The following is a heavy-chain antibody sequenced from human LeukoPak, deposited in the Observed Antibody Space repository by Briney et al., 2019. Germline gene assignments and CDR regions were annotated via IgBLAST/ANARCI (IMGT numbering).Heavy chain of an antibody. D-gene: IGHD2-21*01. CDR2: ISADSGST. CDR3: AKGAAGTLVGHYFDS. J-gene: IGHJ4*02. Sequence: GGSLRLSCAASGFTFSSYAMSWVRQAPGKGLEWVSGISADSGSTYYADSVKGRFTISRDNSKNTLYLQMNSLRAEDTAVYYCAKGAAGTLVGHYFDSWGQGTLVTVSS. V-gene: IGHV3-23*01. CDR1: GFTFSSYA.